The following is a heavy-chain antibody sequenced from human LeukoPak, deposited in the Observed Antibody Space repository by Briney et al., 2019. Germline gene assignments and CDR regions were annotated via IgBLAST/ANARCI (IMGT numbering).Heavy chain of an antibody. V-gene: IGHV4-4*07. CDR3: ARGSSITMVRGVIFGGFDY. Sequence: PSETLSLTCTVSGGSISSYYWSWIRQPAGKGLEWIGRIYTSGSANYNPSLKSRVTMSVDTSKNQFSLKLSSVTAADTAVYYCARGSSITMVRGVIFGGFDYWGQGTLVTVSA. J-gene: IGHJ4*02. CDR2: IYTSGSA. D-gene: IGHD3-10*01. CDR1: GGSISSYY.